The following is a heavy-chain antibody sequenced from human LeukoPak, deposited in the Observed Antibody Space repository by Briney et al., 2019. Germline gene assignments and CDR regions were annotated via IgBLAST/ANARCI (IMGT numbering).Heavy chain of an antibody. CDR3: ARDLPGDTVATIFGRHYYYGMDV. CDR1: GFTFSSYS. D-gene: IGHD5-12*01. CDR2: ISSSSSYI. V-gene: IGHV3-21*01. J-gene: IGHJ6*02. Sequence: PGGSLRLSCAASGFTFSSYSMNWVRQAPGKGLEWVSSISSSSSYIYYADSVKGRFTISRDNAKNSLYLQMNSLRAEDTAVYYCARDLPGDTVATIFGRHYYYGMDVWGQGTTVTVSS.